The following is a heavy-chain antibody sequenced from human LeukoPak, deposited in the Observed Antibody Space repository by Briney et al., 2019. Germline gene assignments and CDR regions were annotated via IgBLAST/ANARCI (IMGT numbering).Heavy chain of an antibody. CDR2: IKTDENTT. CDR3: ARSDYLDP. Sequence: GGSLRLSCAASGFTFSNYWMHWVRQAPGKGLVWFSRIKTDENTTSYADSVKGRFTISRDNAKNTLYLQMNSLRAEDTAVYYCARSDYLDPWGQGTQVTVSS. D-gene: IGHD2/OR15-2a*01. J-gene: IGHJ5*02. V-gene: IGHV3-74*01. CDR1: GFTFSNYW.